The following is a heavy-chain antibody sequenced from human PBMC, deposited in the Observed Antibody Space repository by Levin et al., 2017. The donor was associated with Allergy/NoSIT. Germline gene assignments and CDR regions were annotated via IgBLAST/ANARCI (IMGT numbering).Heavy chain of an antibody. Sequence: PGGSLRLSCTGSGFTFGDYAMSWVRQAPGKGLEWVGFIRNKAHGGTTEYAASVKGRLTISRDDSKSIAYLQMNSLKTEDTAVYFCARGGPPNYDYQWASYRDGYFDYWGQGTLVTVSS. V-gene: IGHV3-49*04. CDR3: ARGGPPNYDYQWASYRDGYFDY. J-gene: IGHJ4*02. CDR2: IRNKAHGGTT. CDR1: GFTFGDYA. D-gene: IGHD3-16*02.